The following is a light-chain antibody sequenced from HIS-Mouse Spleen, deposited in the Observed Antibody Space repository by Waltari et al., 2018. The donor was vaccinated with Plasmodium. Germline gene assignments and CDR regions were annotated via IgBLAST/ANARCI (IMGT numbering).Light chain of an antibody. V-gene: IGLV2-14*03. CDR1: SSDVGGYNY. J-gene: IGLJ2*01. CDR2: DVS. Sequence: QSALTQPASVSGSPGQSITISCTGNSSDVGGYNYVSWYQQHPGKAPKLMIYDVSNRHSGVSNRFSGSKSGNTASLTISGLQAEDEADDYCSSYTSSSTLVFGGGTKLTVL. CDR3: SSYTSSSTLV.